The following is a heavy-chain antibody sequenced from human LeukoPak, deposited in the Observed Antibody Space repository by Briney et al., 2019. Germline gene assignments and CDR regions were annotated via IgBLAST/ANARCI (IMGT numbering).Heavy chain of an antibody. J-gene: IGHJ6*04. Sequence: GGSLRLSCAASGFTFSSYWMHWVRQAPGKGLVWVSRINSDGSTTNYADSVKGRFTISRDNAKNTLYLQMNSLRAEDTAVYYCAELGITMIGGVWGKGTTVTISS. V-gene: IGHV3-74*01. CDR2: INSDGSTT. CDR1: GFTFSSYW. D-gene: IGHD3-10*02. CDR3: AELGITMIGGV.